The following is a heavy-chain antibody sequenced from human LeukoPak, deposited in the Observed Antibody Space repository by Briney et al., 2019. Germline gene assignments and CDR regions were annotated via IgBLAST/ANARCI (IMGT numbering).Heavy chain of an antibody. J-gene: IGHJ4*02. D-gene: IGHD3-22*01. V-gene: IGHV4-31*03. CDR1: GVSISSGGYY. Sequence: SETLSLTCTVSGVSISSGGYYWSWIRQHPGKGLEWIGYIYYSGSTYYNPSLKSRVTISVDTSKNQFSLKLSSVTAADTAVYYCASYYDSSGHNGYWGQGTLVTVSS. CDR3: ASYYDSSGHNGY. CDR2: IYYSGST.